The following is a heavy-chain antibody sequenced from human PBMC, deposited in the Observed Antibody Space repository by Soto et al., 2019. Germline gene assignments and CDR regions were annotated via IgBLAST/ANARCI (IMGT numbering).Heavy chain of an antibody. CDR1: GFTFSSYG. V-gene: IGHV3-30*18. CDR2: ISYDGSNK. D-gene: IGHD3-10*01. J-gene: IGHJ4*02. CDR3: AKDSPPYYGSGSYVDY. Sequence: QVQLVESGGGVVQPGRSLRLSCAASGFTFSSYGVHWVRQAPGKGLEWVAVISYDGSNKYYADSVKGRFTISRDNSKNTLYLQMNSLRAEDTAVYYCAKDSPPYYGSGSYVDYWGQGTLVTVSS.